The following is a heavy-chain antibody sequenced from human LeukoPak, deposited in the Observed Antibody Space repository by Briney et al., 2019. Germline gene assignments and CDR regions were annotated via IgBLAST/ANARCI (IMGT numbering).Heavy chain of an antibody. D-gene: IGHD1-26*01. CDR3: ARDIAGATVPNHFDY. CDR2: ISSSSSYI. J-gene: IGHJ4*02. V-gene: IGHV3-21*01. CDR1: GFTFSSYS. Sequence: GGSLRLSCAASGFTFSSYSMNWVRQAPGKGLEWVSSISSSSSYIYYADSVKGRFTISRDNAKNSLYLQMNSLRAEDTAVYYCARDIAGATVPNHFDYWGQGTLVTVSS.